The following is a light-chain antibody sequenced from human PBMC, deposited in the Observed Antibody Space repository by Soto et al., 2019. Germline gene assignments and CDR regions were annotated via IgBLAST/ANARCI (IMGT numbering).Light chain of an antibody. CDR2: LERSGSY. Sequence: QLVLTQSSPASASLGSSVRLTCTLSSGHSGYVIAWHQQQPGKAPRYLMKLERSGSYNKGSGVPDRFSGSSSGADRYFTISNLQSEDEADYYCETWDSNTRVFGGGTKLTVL. V-gene: IGLV4-60*03. CDR3: ETWDSNTRV. J-gene: IGLJ2*01. CDR1: SGHSGYV.